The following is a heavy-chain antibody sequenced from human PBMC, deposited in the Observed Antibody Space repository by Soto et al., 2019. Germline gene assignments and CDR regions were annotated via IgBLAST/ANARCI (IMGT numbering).Heavy chain of an antibody. J-gene: IGHJ6*02. CDR2: INAGNGNT. CDR1: GYTFTSYA. CDR3: ARELGIRAYYYGMDV. V-gene: IGHV1-3*05. D-gene: IGHD3-3*02. Sequence: QVQLVQSGAEEKKPGASVKVSCKASGYTFTSYAMHWVRQAPGQRLEWMGWINAGNGNTKYSQKFQGRVTITRDTSASTAYMELSSLRSEDTAVYYCARELGIRAYYYGMDVWGQGTTVTVSS.